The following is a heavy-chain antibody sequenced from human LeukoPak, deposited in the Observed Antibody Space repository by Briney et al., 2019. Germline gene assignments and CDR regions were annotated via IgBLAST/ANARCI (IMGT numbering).Heavy chain of an antibody. V-gene: IGHV3-30*18. CDR3: AKDLRGSPTIDY. Sequence: GGSLRLSCAASGFSFSSYGMHWVRQTPGKGLEWLAVISYDGSDKYYVDSVKGRFTISRDNSKNTLYLQMNSLRPDDTAVYHCAKDLRGSPTIDYWAREPWSPSPQ. D-gene: IGHD1-26*01. CDR1: GFSFSSYG. CDR2: ISYDGSDK. J-gene: IGHJ4*02.